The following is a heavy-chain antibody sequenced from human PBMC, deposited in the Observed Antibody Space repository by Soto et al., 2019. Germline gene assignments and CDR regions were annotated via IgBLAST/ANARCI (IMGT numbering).Heavy chain of an antibody. V-gene: IGHV3-23*01. J-gene: IGHJ4*02. Sequence: GGSLRLSCAASGFAFSNYAMHWVRQAPGKGLEWVSSISTSIDATYYADSVKGRFTISRDDSKNTLYLQMNSLRAEDSAVYYCAKDRTVAARNFDYWGQGTQVTVSS. CDR3: AKDRTVAARNFDY. D-gene: IGHD6-6*01. CDR1: GFAFSNYA. CDR2: ISTSIDAT.